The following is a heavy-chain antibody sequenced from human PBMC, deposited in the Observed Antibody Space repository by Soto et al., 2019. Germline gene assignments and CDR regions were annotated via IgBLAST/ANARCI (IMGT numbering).Heavy chain of an antibody. D-gene: IGHD2-2*01. Sequence: LRLSCAASGFSFISYSMSWVRQAPGKGLEWVSYISNSGSVIHDADSVKGRFTISRDNAKNSLSLQMNSLRDEDTALYYCVRVYASNTFDIWGQGTVVTVSS. J-gene: IGHJ3*02. CDR2: ISNSGSVI. CDR1: GFSFISYS. V-gene: IGHV3-48*02. CDR3: VRVYASNTFDI.